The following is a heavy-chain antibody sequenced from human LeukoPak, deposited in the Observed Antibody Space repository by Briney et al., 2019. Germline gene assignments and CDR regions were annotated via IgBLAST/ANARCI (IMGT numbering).Heavy chain of an antibody. CDR3: TTDTFSTVPFDY. J-gene: IGHJ4*02. CDR1: GFTFSSYG. CDR2: IKSKTDGGTT. D-gene: IGHD4-11*01. V-gene: IGHV3-15*01. Sequence: NPGGSLRLSCAASGFTFSSYGMHWVRQAPGKGLEWVGRIKSKTDGGTTDYAAPVKGRFTISRDDSKNTLYLQMNSLKTEDTAVYYCTTDTFSTVPFDYWGQGTLVTVSS.